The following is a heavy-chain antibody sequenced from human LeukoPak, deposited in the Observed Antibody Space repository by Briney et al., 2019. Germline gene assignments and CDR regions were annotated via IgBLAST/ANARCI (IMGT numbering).Heavy chain of an antibody. CDR1: GGSFSGYY. D-gene: IGHD2-2*01. CDR3: ARGRNTWYCSSTSCPDAFDI. Sequence: PSETLSLTXAVYGGSFSGYYWSWIRQPPGKGLEWIGEINHSGSTNYNPSLKSRVTISVDTSKNQFSLKLSSVTAADTAVYYCARGRNTWYCSSTSCPDAFDIWGQGTMVTVSS. V-gene: IGHV4-34*01. CDR2: INHSGST. J-gene: IGHJ3*02.